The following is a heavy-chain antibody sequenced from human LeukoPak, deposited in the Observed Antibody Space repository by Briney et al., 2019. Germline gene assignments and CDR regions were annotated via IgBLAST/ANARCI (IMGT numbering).Heavy chain of an antibody. Sequence: GGSLRLSCVASGFTFSSYSMNWVRQAPGKGLEWVSSISSSSYILYADSVKGRFTISRDNAKNSLFLQINSLRAEDTAVYYCARQGPYGDSSYWGQGTMVTVSS. J-gene: IGHJ4*02. V-gene: IGHV3-21*01. D-gene: IGHD4-17*01. CDR3: ARQGPYGDSSY. CDR1: GFTFSSYS. CDR2: ISSSSYI.